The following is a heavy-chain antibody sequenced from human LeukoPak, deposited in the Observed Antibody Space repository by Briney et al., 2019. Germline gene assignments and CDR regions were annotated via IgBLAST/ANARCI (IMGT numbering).Heavy chain of an antibody. J-gene: IGHJ6*03. CDR2: INPNSGGT. D-gene: IGHD1-20*01. CDR1: GYTFIDYC. Sequence: APVKVSCKASGYTFIDYCIHWVRQAPGQGLEWMGRINPNSGGTNYAQKFQGRVTVTSDTSISTAYMELSRLRSDDTAVYYCASEYNWNDPAYYYYTDVWGKGTTVTVSS. V-gene: IGHV1-2*06. CDR3: ASEYNWNDPAYYYYTDV.